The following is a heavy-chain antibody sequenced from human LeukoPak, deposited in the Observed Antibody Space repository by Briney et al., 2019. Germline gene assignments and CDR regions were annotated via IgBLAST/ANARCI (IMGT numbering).Heavy chain of an antibody. J-gene: IGHJ1*01. CDR2: INPNSGGT. V-gene: IGHV1-2*02. D-gene: IGHD6-13*01. CDR3: ARGGSSIAAAFDSSGQCFD. CDR1: GYTFTGYY. Sequence: ASVKVSCKASGYTFTGYYMHWVRQAPGQGLEWMGWINPNSGGTNYAQKFQGRVTMTRDTSISTAYMELSRLRSDDTAVYYCARGGSSIAAAFDSSGQCFDWGQGTLVTVSS.